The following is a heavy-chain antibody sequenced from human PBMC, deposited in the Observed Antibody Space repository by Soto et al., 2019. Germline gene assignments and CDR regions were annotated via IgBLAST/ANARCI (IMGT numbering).Heavy chain of an antibody. CDR2: ISAYNGNT. D-gene: IGHD3-22*01. Sequence: GASVKVSCKASGYTFTSYGISWVRQAPGQGLEWMGWISAYNGNTNYAQKLQGRVTMTTDTSTSTAYVELRSLRSDDTAVYYCARVVYYYDSSGLNQNPGVVDYWGQGTLVTVSS. J-gene: IGHJ4*02. CDR3: ARVVYYYDSSGLNQNPGVVDY. CDR1: GYTFTSYG. V-gene: IGHV1-18*01.